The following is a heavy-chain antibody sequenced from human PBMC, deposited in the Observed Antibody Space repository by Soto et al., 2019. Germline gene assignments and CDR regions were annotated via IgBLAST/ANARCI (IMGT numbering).Heavy chain of an antibody. Sequence: PSETLSLTCTVSGGSISTYYWSWIRQPPGKGLEWIGYIYYSGSTNYNPSLKSRVTISVDTSKNQFSLKLSSVTAADTAVYYCARARTTRNWFDPWGQGTLVTVSS. CDR3: ARARTTRNWFDP. V-gene: IGHV4-59*01. CDR2: IYYSGST. D-gene: IGHD4-17*01. J-gene: IGHJ5*02. CDR1: GGSISTYY.